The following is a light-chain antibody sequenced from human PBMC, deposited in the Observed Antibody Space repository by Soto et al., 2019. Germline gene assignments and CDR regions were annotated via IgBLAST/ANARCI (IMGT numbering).Light chain of an antibody. J-gene: IGKJ4*01. CDR2: AAF. CDR1: HDIRNR. CDR3: QQAYIFPFS. Sequence: AVQLTQSPSSLSASVGDRVTLTCRASHDIRNRLALYQQKPGKAPRLLIYAAFNLQGGVPSRFSGSGSGTDFFLTISSLQPEDFATYYCQQAYIFPFSFGGGTKVDIK. V-gene: IGKV1-6*02.